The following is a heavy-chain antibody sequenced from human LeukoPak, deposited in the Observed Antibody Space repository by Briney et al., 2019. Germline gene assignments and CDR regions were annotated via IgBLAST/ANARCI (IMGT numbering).Heavy chain of an antibody. D-gene: IGHD6-19*01. CDR2: TSGSGGST. CDR3: AKDGKFSIAVAPSD. CDR1: GFTFSSYA. Sequence: GGSLRPSCAASGFTFSSYAMSWVRQAPGKGLEWVSATSGSGGSTYYADSVKGRFTIPRDNSKDTLYLQMNSLRAEDTAVYYCAKDGKFSIAVAPSDWGQGTLVTVSS. J-gene: IGHJ4*02. V-gene: IGHV3-23*01.